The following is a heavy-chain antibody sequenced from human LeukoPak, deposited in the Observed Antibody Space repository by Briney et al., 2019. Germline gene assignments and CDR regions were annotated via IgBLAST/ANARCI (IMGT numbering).Heavy chain of an antibody. V-gene: IGHV1-18*01. D-gene: IGHD6-19*01. CDR2: ISSYNGNT. J-gene: IGHJ3*02. CDR1: GYTFSSFG. CDR3: ARGGRKQWLLTGAFDI. Sequence: GASVKVSCKASGYTFSSFGISWVRQAPGQGLEWLGWISSYNGNTDYAQKLQGRVTMTTDTSTSTAYMELRSLRSDDTAVYYCARGGRKQWLLTGAFDIWGQGTMVTVSS.